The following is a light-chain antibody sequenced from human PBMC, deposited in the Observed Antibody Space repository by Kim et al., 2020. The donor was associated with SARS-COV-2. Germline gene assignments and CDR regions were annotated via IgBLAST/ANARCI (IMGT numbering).Light chain of an antibody. Sequence: EIVMTQSPATLSVSPGERATLSCRASQSVSSNLAWYQQKPGQAPRLLIYGASTRATDIPARFSGSGSGTEFTLTISSLQSEDFAVYYCQQYNNWLTFGPGTKVDIK. CDR1: QSVSSN. V-gene: IGKV3-15*01. CDR2: GAS. J-gene: IGKJ3*01. CDR3: QQYNNWLT.